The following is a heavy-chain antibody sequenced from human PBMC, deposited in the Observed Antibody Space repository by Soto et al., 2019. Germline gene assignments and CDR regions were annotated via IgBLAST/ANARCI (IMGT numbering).Heavy chain of an antibody. V-gene: IGHV1-69*02. J-gene: IGHJ4*02. CDR1: GGTFSSYT. Sequence: ASVKVSCKASGGTFSSYTISWVRQAPGRGLEWMGRIIPILGIANYAQKFQGRVTITADKSTSTAYMELSSLRSEDTAVYYCARSATVGVAVAGDYWGQGTLVTVSS. CDR3: ARSATVGVAVAGDY. D-gene: IGHD6-19*01. CDR2: IIPILGIA.